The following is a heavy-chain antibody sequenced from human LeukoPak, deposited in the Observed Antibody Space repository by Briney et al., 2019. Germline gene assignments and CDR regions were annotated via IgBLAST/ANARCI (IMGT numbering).Heavy chain of an antibody. D-gene: IGHD3-22*01. Sequence: SETLSLTCTVSGGSISNYYWSWIRQHPGEGVEWIGYIYYSGSTYYNPSLKSRVTISVDTSKNQFSLKLSSVTAADTAVYYCARGGIGTFWSSRGYYIDYWGQGTLVTVSS. J-gene: IGHJ4*02. CDR2: IYYSGST. CDR3: ARGGIGTFWSSRGYYIDY. V-gene: IGHV4-59*06. CDR1: GGSISNYY.